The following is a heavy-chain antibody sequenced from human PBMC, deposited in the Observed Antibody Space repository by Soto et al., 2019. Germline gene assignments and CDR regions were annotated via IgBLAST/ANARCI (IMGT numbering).Heavy chain of an antibody. V-gene: IGHV4-34*01. CDR2: INHSGST. Sequence: PSEILSLTCAVYGGSFSGYYWSWIRQPPGKGLEWIGEINHSGSTNYNPSLKSRVTISVDTSKNQFSLKLSSVTAADTAVYYCARGRAAADPYYFDYWGQGTLVTVSS. CDR3: ARGRAAADPYYFDY. J-gene: IGHJ4*02. CDR1: GGSFSGYY. D-gene: IGHD6-13*01.